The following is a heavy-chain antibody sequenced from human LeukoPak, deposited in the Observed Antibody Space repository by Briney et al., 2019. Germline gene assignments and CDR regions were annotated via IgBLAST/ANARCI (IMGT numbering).Heavy chain of an antibody. Sequence: GGSLRLSCAASGFTFSSYWMSWVRQAPGKGLERVANIKQDGSEKYYVDSVKGRFTISRDNAKNSLYLQMNSLRAEDTAVYYCARDSMVRGVPHLGWFDPWGQGTLVTVSS. D-gene: IGHD3-10*01. CDR2: IKQDGSEK. J-gene: IGHJ5*02. CDR3: ARDSMVRGVPHLGWFDP. CDR1: GFTFSSYW. V-gene: IGHV3-7*01.